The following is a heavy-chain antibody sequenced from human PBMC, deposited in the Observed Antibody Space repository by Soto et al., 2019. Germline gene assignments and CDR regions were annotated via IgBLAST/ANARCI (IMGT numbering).Heavy chain of an antibody. V-gene: IGHV1-69*01. J-gene: IGHJ6*02. CDR3: ASKSDNDRYYYYGMDV. CDR2: IIPIFGTA. D-gene: IGHD2-8*01. CDR1: GGTFSSYA. Sequence: QVQLVQSGAEVKKPGSSVKVSCKASGGTFSSYAISWVRQAPGQGLEWMGGIIPIFGTANYAQQFQGRVTITADESTSTAYMELSSLRSEDTAVYYCASKSDNDRYYYYGMDVWGQGTTVTVSS.